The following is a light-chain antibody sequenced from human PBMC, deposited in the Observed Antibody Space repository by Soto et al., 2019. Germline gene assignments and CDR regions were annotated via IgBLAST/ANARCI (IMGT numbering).Light chain of an antibody. CDR2: GAS. J-gene: IGKJ1*01. V-gene: IGKV3-20*01. CDR1: QSVISSY. CDR3: QQYNIWPPT. Sequence: EIVLTQSPGTLSLSPGERATLSCRASQSVISSYLAWYQQKPGQAPRLLIYGASTRATGIPDRFSGSGSGTEFTLTISSLQSEDFAVYYCQQYNIWPPTFGQGTKVDI.